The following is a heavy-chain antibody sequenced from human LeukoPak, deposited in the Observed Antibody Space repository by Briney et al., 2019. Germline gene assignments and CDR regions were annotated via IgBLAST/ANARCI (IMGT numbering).Heavy chain of an antibody. D-gene: IGHD4-17*01. V-gene: IGHV3-9*01. J-gene: IGHJ5*02. CDR3: ATDGP. Sequence: GGSLRLSCAASGFTFDDYAMHWVRQAPGKGLEWVSGISWNSGSIGYADSVKGRFTPSRDNAKNSLYLQMNSLRAEYTASYYCATDGPWGQGTLVTVSS. CDR2: ISWNSGSI. CDR1: GFTFDDYA.